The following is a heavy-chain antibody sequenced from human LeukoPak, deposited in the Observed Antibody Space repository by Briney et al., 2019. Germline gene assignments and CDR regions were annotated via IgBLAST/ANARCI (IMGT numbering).Heavy chain of an antibody. CDR3: ARARKTYYYDSSGYPRWSNDY. V-gene: IGHV4-34*01. J-gene: IGHJ4*02. Sequence: SETLSLTCAVYGGSYSGYYWRWIRQPPGKGLEWVGEINHSGSTNYNTYLKSRVTISVDTSKNQFSLKLSSVTAADTAVYYCARARKTYYYDSSGYPRWSNDYWGQGTLVTVSS. CDR2: INHSGST. D-gene: IGHD3-22*01. CDR1: GGSYSGYY.